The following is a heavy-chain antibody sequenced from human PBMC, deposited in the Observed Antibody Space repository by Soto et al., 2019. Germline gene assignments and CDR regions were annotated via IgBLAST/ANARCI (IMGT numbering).Heavy chain of an antibody. J-gene: IGHJ4*02. CDR2: INSGGDKS. Sequence: EVRLLDSGGGLVQRGGSLRLSCAASGFAFHTYAMSWVRQVPGKGLEWVSAINSGGDKSYYAASVEGRFTISRDNSKNLLFLQMNSLRADDTAVYYCTQGGLWQQSIKNWGQGTLVTVSS. CDR1: GFAFHTYA. V-gene: IGHV3-23*01. CDR3: TQGGLWQQSIKN.